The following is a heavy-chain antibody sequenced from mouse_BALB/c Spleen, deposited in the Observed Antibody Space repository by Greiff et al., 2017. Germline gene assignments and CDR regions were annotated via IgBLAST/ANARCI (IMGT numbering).Heavy chain of an antibody. V-gene: IGHV1-63*02. CDR1: GYTFTNYW. Sequence: VQLQESGAELVRPGTSVKISCKASGYTFTNYWLGWVKQRPGHGLEWIGDIYPGGGYTTYNEKFKGKATLTADTSSSTAYMQLSSLTAEDSAVYYCARFTHYGSSHFDDWGQGTTLTVSS. CDR3: ARFTHYGSSHFDD. J-gene: IGHJ2*01. CDR2: IYPGGGYT. D-gene: IGHD1-1*01.